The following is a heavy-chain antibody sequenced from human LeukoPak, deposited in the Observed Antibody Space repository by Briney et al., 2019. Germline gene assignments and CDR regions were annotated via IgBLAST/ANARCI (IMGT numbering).Heavy chain of an antibody. CDR1: GGSFSGYY. CDR2: INHSGST. V-gene: IGHV4-34*01. CDR3: ARLTAPLIVVVVAATPNYYYMDV. D-gene: IGHD2-15*01. Sequence: SETLSLTCAVYGGSFSGYYWSWIRQPPGKGLEWIGEINHSGSTNYNPSLKSRVTISVDTSKNQFSLKLSSVTAADTAVYCCARLTAPLIVVVVAATPNYYYMDVWGKGTTVTISS. J-gene: IGHJ6*03.